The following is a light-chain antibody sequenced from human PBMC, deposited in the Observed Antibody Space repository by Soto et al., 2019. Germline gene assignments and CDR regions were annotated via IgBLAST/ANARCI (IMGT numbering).Light chain of an antibody. V-gene: IGKV1-5*01. J-gene: IGKJ1*01. CDR3: QQYSSYSWT. CDR2: DAS. CDR1: QIISKW. Sequence: DVQMTQSPSTLSASVGDRVTITCRASQIISKWLAWYQQKPGKAPKLLIYDASSLETGVPSRFSGSGSGTEFTLTISSLQPDDFATYYCQQYSSYSWTFGQGTKVAIK.